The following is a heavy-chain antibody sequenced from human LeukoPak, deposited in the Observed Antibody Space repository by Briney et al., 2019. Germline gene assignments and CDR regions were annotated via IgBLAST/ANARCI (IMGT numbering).Heavy chain of an antibody. CDR3: VKDGSGSYYTYYFDY. Sequence: GGSLRLSCSASGFTFSRYAMHWVRQAPGKGLEYVSAISSNGGSTYYADSVKGRFTISRGNSKNTLYLQMSSLRAEDTAVYYCVKDGSGSYYTYYFDYWGQGTLVTVSS. D-gene: IGHD3-10*01. V-gene: IGHV3-64D*06. CDR1: GFTFSRYA. J-gene: IGHJ4*02. CDR2: ISSNGGST.